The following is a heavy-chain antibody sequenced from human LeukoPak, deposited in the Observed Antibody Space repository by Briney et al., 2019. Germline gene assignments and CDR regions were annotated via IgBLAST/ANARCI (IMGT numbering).Heavy chain of an antibody. J-gene: IGHJ4*02. CDR3: AKGPSPFDY. V-gene: IGHV3-30*18. CDR2: ISYDGSNK. Sequence: GGSLRLFCAASGFTYSSYGMHWVRQAPGKGLEWVAVISYDGSNKYYADSVKGRFTISRDNSKNTLYLQMNSLRAEDTAEYYCAKGPSPFDYWGQGTLVTVSS. CDR1: GFTYSSYG.